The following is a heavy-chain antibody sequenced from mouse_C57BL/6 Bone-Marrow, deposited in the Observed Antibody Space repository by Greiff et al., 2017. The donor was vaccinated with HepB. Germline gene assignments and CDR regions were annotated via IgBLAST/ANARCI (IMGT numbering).Heavy chain of an antibody. D-gene: IGHD1-1*01. Sequence: EVHLVESGGGLVKPGGSLKLSCAASGFTFSDYGMHWVRQAPEKGLEWVAYISSGSSTIYYADTVKGRFTISRDNAKNTLFLQMTSLRSEDTAVYYCARVGYYYGSYFDYWGQGTTLTVSS. J-gene: IGHJ2*01. CDR1: GFTFSDYG. CDR3: ARVGYYYGSYFDY. CDR2: ISSGSSTI. V-gene: IGHV5-17*01.